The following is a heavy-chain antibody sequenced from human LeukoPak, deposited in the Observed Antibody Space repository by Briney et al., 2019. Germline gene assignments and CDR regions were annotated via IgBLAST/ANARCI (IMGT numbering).Heavy chain of an antibody. Sequence: PGGSLRLSCAASGFTFSSYGMHWVRQAPGKGLEWVAVISYDGSNKYYADSVKGRFTISRDNSKNTLYLQMNSLRAEDTAVYYCAKGRRAPLVGTITKSWIDYWGQGTLVTVSS. CDR2: ISYDGSNK. CDR3: AKGRRAPLVGTITKSWIDY. D-gene: IGHD1-7*01. V-gene: IGHV3-30*18. J-gene: IGHJ4*02. CDR1: GFTFSSYG.